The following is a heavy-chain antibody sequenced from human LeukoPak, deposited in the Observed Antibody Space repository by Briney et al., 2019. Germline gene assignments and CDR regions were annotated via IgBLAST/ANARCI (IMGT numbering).Heavy chain of an antibody. D-gene: IGHD3-3*01. CDR3: ARGLLRTTFVRWFDP. Sequence: PSETLSLTCAVYGGSFSGYYWSWIRQPPGKGLEWIGEINHSGSATYNPSLKSRVTISVDTSKNQFSLKLSSVTAADTAVYYCARGLLRTTFVRWFDPWGQGTLVTVSS. CDR1: GGSFSGYY. CDR2: INHSGSA. J-gene: IGHJ5*02. V-gene: IGHV4-34*01.